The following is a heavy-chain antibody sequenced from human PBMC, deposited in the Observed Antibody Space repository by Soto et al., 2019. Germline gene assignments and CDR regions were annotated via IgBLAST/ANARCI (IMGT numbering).Heavy chain of an antibody. CDR3: ARDKITGLFDY. V-gene: IGHV4-31*03. J-gene: IGHJ4*02. D-gene: IGHD2-8*02. CDR1: NGSINSAGHF. CDR2: IYYTGST. Sequence: SETLSLTCSVSNGSINSAGHFWSWLRQRPGKGLEWLGYIYYTGSTYYNPSLQGRVAFSVDTSKTHFSLKLTSVTAADTAVYYCARDKITGLFDYWGQGTLVTVS.